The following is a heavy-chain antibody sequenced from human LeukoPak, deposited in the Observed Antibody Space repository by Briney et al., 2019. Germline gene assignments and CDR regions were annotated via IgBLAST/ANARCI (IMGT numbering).Heavy chain of an antibody. CDR2: ISSSSSTI. CDR3: ASSNRVRGVIIRRYMDV. J-gene: IGHJ6*03. V-gene: IGHV3-48*01. Sequence: PGGSLRLSCAASGFTFSSYSMNWVRQAPGKGLEWVSYISSSSSTIYHADSVKGRFTISRDNAKNSLYLQMNSLRAEDTAVYYCASSNRVRGVIIRRYMDVWGKGTTVTVSS. D-gene: IGHD3-10*01. CDR1: GFTFSSYS.